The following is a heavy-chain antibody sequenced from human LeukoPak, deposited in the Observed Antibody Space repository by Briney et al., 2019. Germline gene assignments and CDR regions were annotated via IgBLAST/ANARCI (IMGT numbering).Heavy chain of an antibody. CDR3: ARDRAYKAFDY. J-gene: IGHJ4*02. CDR1: GFNLSTSW. CDR2: MKTDGTEK. D-gene: IGHD5-24*01. Sequence: PGGSLSLSCAASGFNLSTSWMNWVRQAPGKGLEWVASMKTDGTEKYYVDSVKGRFNISRDNAKNSLYLQMSSLRAEGTAVYYCARDRAYKAFDYWGQGTLVTVSS. V-gene: IGHV3-7*01.